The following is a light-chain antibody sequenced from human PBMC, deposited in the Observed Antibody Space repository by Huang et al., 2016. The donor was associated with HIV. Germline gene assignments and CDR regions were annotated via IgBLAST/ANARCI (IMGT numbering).Light chain of an antibody. CDR2: SAS. V-gene: IGKV3-15*01. Sequence: EIVMTQSPATLSVSPGQRATLSCRASQSVNSNLACYQQKPGKAPRLLIYSASTRATGIPARVSGSGSRTEFTLTISILQSEDCAVYYCQHYNNWPWWTFGQGTKVEIK. J-gene: IGKJ1*01. CDR3: QHYNNWPWWT. CDR1: QSVNSN.